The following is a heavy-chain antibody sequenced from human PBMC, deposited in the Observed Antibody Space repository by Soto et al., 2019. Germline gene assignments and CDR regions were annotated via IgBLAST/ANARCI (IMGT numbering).Heavy chain of an antibody. D-gene: IGHD2-15*01. CDR3: ARVAVAARPRWYNWFDP. J-gene: IGHJ5*02. Sequence: QEQLVQSGAEVKKPGASVKVSCKTSGYTFTDYDINWVRQATGQGLEWIGWMNPNSGETGYAQKFPRRVTMTRSVSLSQAYLVLCSLRSEDTAVYYCARVAVAARPRWYNWFDPWGQGTLVTVSS. V-gene: IGHV1-8*01. CDR2: MNPNSGET. CDR1: GYTFTDYD.